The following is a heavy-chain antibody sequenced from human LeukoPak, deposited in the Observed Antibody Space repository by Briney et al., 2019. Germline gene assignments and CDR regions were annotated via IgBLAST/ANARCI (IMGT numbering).Heavy chain of an antibody. D-gene: IGHD3-22*01. CDR3: ARGPVWYYDSSGYSGTFDY. J-gene: IGHJ4*02. Sequence: GGSLRLSCAASGFTFSSYAMHWVRQAPGKGLEWVAVISYDGSNKYYADSVKGRFTISRDNSKNTLYLQMNSLRAEDTAVYYCARGPVWYYDSSGYSGTFDYWGQGTLVTVS. CDR2: ISYDGSNK. CDR1: GFTFSSYA. V-gene: IGHV3-30-3*01.